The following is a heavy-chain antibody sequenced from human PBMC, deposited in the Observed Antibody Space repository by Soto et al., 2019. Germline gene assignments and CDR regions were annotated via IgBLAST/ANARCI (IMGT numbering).Heavy chain of an antibody. D-gene: IGHD2-15*01. J-gene: IGHJ4*02. CDR2: ISWDGGST. Sequence: GGSLRLSCAASGFTFDDYTMHWVRQAPGKGLEWVSLISWDGGSTYYADSVKGRFTISRDNSKNSLYLQMNSLRTEDTALYYCAKDNAFRMVAATVFDYWGQGTLVTVSS. CDR3: AKDNAFRMVAATVFDY. V-gene: IGHV3-43*01. CDR1: GFTFDDYT.